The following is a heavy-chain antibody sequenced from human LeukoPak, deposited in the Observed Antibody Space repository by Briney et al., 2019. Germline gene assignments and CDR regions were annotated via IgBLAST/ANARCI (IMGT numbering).Heavy chain of an antibody. CDR2: IYYSGST. J-gene: IGHJ5*02. D-gene: IGHD6-13*01. V-gene: IGHV4-61*01. Sequence: SETLSLTCTVSGGSVSSGSYYWSWIRQPPGKGLEWIGYIYYSGSTNYNPSLKSRVTISVDTSKNQFSLKLSSVTAADPAVYYCARDPRIAAAGTFWFDPWGQGTLVTVSS. CDR3: ARDPRIAAAGTFWFDP. CDR1: GGSVSSGSYY.